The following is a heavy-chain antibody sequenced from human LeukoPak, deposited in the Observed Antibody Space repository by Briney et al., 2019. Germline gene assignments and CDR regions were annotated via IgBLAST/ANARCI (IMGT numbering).Heavy chain of an antibody. CDR3: PPLGFLEWFPSYFNY. J-gene: IGHJ4*02. CDR1: GVTFSNAW. V-gene: IGHV3-15*01. Sequence: GGSLRLSCAASGVTFSNAWMSWGRQAPGKGLEGVGRIKSKTDGGTTDYAAPVKGRFSISRDDSKDTLYLQMNSLKTEATAVSYCPPLGFLEWFPSYFNYWGQGTLVTVSS. D-gene: IGHD3-3*01. CDR2: IKSKTDGGTT.